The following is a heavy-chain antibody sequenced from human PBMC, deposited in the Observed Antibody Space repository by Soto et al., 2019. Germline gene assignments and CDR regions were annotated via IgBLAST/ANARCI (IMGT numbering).Heavy chain of an antibody. V-gene: IGHV2-5*02. Sequence: QITLNESGPTVVRPTETLTLTCRFSGFSLTSSGVGVGWIRQSPGKAPEWLALIYWDDDRRYSASLKSRLSIPKDTSKTQVVLTVSALDPTDTATYYCAHRVLRTVFGLVTTTAIYFDFWGQGTPVAVSS. CDR1: GFSLTSSGVG. J-gene: IGHJ4*02. CDR3: AHRVLRTVFGLVTTTAIYFDF. CDR2: IYWDDDR. D-gene: IGHD3-3*01.